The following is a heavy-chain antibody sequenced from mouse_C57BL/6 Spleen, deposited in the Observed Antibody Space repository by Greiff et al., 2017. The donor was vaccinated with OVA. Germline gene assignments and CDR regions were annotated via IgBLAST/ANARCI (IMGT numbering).Heavy chain of an antibody. CDR3: AGYYGSRGNWYFDV. D-gene: IGHD1-1*01. V-gene: IGHV1-55*01. CDR2: IYPGSGST. CDR1: GYTFTSYW. Sequence: QVQLQQSGAELVKPGASVKMSCKASGYTFTSYWITWVKQRPGQGLEWIGDIYPGSGSTNYNEKFKSKATLTVDTSSSTAYMQLSSLTSEDSAVYYCAGYYGSRGNWYFDVWGTGTTVTVSS. J-gene: IGHJ1*03.